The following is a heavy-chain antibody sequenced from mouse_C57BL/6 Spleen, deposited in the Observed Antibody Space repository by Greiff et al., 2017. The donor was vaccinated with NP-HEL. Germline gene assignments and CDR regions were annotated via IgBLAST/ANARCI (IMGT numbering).Heavy chain of an antibody. D-gene: IGHD2-3*01. V-gene: IGHV1-80*01. J-gene: IGHJ4*01. CDR3: ARSFDGSPYYAMDY. CDR1: GYAFSSYW. Sequence: VKLQQSGAELVKPGASVKISCKASGYAFSSYWMNWVKQRPGKGLEWIGQIYPGDGDTNYNGKFKGKATLTADKSSSTAYMQLSSLTSEDSAVYFCARSFDGSPYYAMDYWGQGTSVTVSS. CDR2: IYPGDGDT.